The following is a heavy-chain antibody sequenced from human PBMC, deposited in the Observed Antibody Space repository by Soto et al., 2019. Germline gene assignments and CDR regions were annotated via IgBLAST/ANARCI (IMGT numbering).Heavy chain of an antibody. V-gene: IGHV4-38-2*01. CDR1: GYSISSGYY. CDR3: ARASADYDILTGYYAYGMDV. J-gene: IGHJ6*02. Sequence: LSLTCAVSGYSISSGYYWGWIRQPPGKGLEWIGSIYHSGSTYYNPSLKSRVTISVDTSKNQFSLKLSSVTAADTAVYYCARASADYDILTGYYAYGMDVWGQGTTGTVS. D-gene: IGHD3-9*01. CDR2: IYHSGST.